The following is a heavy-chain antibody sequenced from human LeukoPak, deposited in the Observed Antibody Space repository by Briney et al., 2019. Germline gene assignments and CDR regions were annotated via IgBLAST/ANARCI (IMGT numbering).Heavy chain of an antibody. J-gene: IGHJ4*02. D-gene: IGHD3-10*01. CDR2: IGDDT. V-gene: IGHV3-23*01. CDR3: ANSEFYVSGKYAGLDN. Sequence: GGSLRLSCAASGLTFSTYVMNWVRQAPGKGLEWVSTIGDDTYYADSVKGRITVSRDNSRNTLYLQMNFLGVEDTAVYYCANSEFYVSGKYAGLDNRGQGTLVTVSS. CDR1: GLTFSTYV.